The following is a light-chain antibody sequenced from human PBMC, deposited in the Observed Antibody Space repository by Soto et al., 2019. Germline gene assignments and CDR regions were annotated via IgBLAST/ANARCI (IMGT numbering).Light chain of an antibody. CDR2: EVI. CDR3: ASKAGSSRHVV. J-gene: IGLJ2*01. CDR1: SSDVGSYNL. V-gene: IGLV2-14*02. Sequence: QSVLTQPASVSGSPGQSITISCSGTSSDVGSYNLVSWYQQHPRKAPKLIISEVINRPSGVPDRFSASKSGNTASLTISGLQAEDEADYYCASKAGSSRHVVFGGGTKLTVL.